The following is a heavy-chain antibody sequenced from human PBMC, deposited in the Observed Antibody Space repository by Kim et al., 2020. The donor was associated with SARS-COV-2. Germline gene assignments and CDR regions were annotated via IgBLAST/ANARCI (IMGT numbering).Heavy chain of an antibody. V-gene: IGHV1-69*13. D-gene: IGHD1-26*01. J-gene: IGHJ6*02. CDR3: ARDHTSQWEQQYYYYYGMDV. Sequence: SVKVSCKASGGTFSSYAISWVRQAPGQGLEWMGGIIPIFGTANYAQKFQGRVTITADESTSTAYMELSSLRSEDTAVYYCARDHTSQWEQQYYYYYGMDVWGQGTTVTVSS. CDR1: GGTFSSYA. CDR2: IIPIFGTA.